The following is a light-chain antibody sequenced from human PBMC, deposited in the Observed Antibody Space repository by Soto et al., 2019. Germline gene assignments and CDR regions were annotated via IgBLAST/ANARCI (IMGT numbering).Light chain of an antibody. J-gene: IGLJ3*02. V-gene: IGLV1-51*02. CDR3: ATWDNSLSAEK. Sequence: QSVLTQPPSVSAAPGQKVTISCSGSSSNIGNNYVSWYQQLPGKAPKLLIYENNKRPSEIPDRFSGSKSGTSATLGITGLKTGDEADYYCATWDNSLSAEKFGGGTQLTVL. CDR2: ENN. CDR1: SSNIGNNY.